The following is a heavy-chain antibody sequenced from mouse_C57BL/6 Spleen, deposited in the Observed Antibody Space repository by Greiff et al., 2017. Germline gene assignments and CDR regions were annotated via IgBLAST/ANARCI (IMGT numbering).Heavy chain of an antibody. CDR1: GFNIKDDY. CDR2: IDPGNGDT. V-gene: IGHV14-4*01. Sequence: VQLQQSGAELVRPGASVKLSCTASGFNIKDDYMHWVKQRPEQGLEWIGWIDPGNGDTEYASKFQGKATITADTSSNTAYLQLSSLTSEDTAVYAVSTVTTVVAPFFDYWGQGTTLTVSS. CDR3: STVTTVVAPFFDY. J-gene: IGHJ2*01. D-gene: IGHD1-1*01.